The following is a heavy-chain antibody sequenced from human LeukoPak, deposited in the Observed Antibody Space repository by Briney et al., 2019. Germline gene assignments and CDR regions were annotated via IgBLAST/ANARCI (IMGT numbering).Heavy chain of an antibody. V-gene: IGHV3-53*01. D-gene: IGHD6-13*01. J-gene: IGHJ4*01. Sequence: TGGSLRLSCAASGFTFSSYAMSWVRQAPGKGLEWVSVIYSGGRTYYADSVKGRFTISRDNSKNTLYLQMNSLRAEDTAVYYCVWEAAGVDYWGHGTLVTVSS. CDR2: IYSGGRT. CDR1: GFTFSSYA. CDR3: VWEAAGVDY.